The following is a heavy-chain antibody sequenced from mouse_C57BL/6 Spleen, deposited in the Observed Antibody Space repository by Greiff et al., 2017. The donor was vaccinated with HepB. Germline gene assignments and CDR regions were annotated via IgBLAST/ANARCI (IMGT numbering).Heavy chain of an antibody. CDR2: IYHRDGST. CDR3: ARYLRYDYPWFAY. J-gene: IGHJ3*01. V-gene: IGHV1-85*01. D-gene: IGHD2-4*01. CDR1: GYTFTSYD. Sequence: VQLQQSGPELVKPGASVKLSCKASGYTFTSYDINRVKQRPGQGLEWIGWIYHRDGSTKYNEKFKGKATLTVDTSSSTAYMELHSLTSEDSAVYFCARYLRYDYPWFAYWGRGTLVTGSA.